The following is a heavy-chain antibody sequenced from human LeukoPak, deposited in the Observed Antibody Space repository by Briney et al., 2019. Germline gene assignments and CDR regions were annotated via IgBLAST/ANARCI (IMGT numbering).Heavy chain of an antibody. CDR1: GFTFKRHW. J-gene: IGHJ4*02. D-gene: IGHD2-15*01. V-gene: IGHV3-74*01. CDR2: IMSDGSRT. Sequence: GGSLRLSCAASGFTFKRHWMYWVRHAPGKGLVWVSRIMSDGSRTSYADSVKGRFTISRDNAKNTLYLQMNSLRAEDTAVYYCTRGYSTTPGDYWGQGTLVTVSS. CDR3: TRGYSTTPGDY.